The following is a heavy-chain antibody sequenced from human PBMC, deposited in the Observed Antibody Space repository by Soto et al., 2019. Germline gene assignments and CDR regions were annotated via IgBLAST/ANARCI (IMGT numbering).Heavy chain of an antibody. J-gene: IGHJ4*02. V-gene: IGHV4-38-2*01. D-gene: IGHD6-19*01. CDR1: GYSISSGYY. CDR3: ARGGNSSGWHEGHFDY. CDR2: IYHSVST. Sequence: KPSETLSLTCAGSGYSISSGYYWGWIRQPAGKGLEWIGSIYHSVSTYYNPSLKSRVTISVDTSKNQFSLKLSSVTAADTAVYYCARGGNSSGWHEGHFDYWGQGTLVTVSS.